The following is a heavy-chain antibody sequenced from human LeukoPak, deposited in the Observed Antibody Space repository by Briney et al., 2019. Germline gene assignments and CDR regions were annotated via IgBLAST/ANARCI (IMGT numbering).Heavy chain of an antibody. CDR3: AKDGDSKLHGYYFDY. J-gene: IGHJ4*02. V-gene: IGHV3-30*18. Sequence: GRSLRLSCAASGFTFSTYGMHWVRQAPGKGLEWVAVDSVKGRFTISRDNSKNTLYLQMNSLRAEDTAVYYCAKDGDSKLHGYYFDYWGQGTLVTVSS. CDR1: GFTFSTYG. D-gene: IGHD2-2*03.